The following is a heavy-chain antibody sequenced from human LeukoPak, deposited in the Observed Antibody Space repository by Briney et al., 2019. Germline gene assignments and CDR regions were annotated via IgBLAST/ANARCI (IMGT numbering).Heavy chain of an antibody. CDR2: IGIGDDT. D-gene: IGHD5/OR15-5a*01. Sequence: GGSVRLSCTASGFTFRSYDMHWVRQLPGGGLEWVSAIGIGDDTHYPDSVKGRFTISRENAKNSLYLQMNTLRDGDTAVYYCERGGIRVSGIDAFDIWGQGTMVTVSS. CDR3: ERGGIRVSGIDAFDI. CDR1: GFTFRSYD. J-gene: IGHJ3*02. V-gene: IGHV3-13*01.